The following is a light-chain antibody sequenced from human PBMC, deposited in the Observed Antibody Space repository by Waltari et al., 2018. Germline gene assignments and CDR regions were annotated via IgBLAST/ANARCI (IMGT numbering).Light chain of an antibody. CDR3: QSYDGSLSGWV. CDR2: GAS. J-gene: IGLJ1*01. CDR1: NSNIGAAYD. Sequence: QPVLTQPPSVSGAPGPRVTISCPGSNSNIGAAYDVHWYQQLPGTAPKLLLTGASHRPSGVPDRFSGSKSGTSASLAITGLQAEDEGDFYCQSYDGSLSGWVFGTGTTVTVL. V-gene: IGLV1-40*01.